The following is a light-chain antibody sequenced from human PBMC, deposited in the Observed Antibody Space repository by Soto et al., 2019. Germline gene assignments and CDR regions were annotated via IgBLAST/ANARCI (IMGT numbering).Light chain of an antibody. CDR1: QSISSW. CDR2: DAS. V-gene: IGKV1-5*01. CDR3: QQYNSYSLLT. Sequence: DIQMTQSPPTLSASVGDRVTITCRASQSISSWLAWYQQKPGKAPKLLIYDASSLESGVPSRFSGSGSGTEFALTIRSLQPDDFATYYCQQYNSYSLLTFGGGTRREIK. J-gene: IGKJ5*01.